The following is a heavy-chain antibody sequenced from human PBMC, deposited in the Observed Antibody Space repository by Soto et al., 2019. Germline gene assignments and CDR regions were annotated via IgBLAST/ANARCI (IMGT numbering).Heavy chain of an antibody. CDR2: ISSSSSYI. V-gene: IGHV3-21*01. D-gene: IGHD3-22*01. Sequence: GGSLRLSCAASGFTFSSYSMNWVRQAPGKGLEWVSSISSSSSYIYYADSVKGRFTISRDNAKNSLYLQMNSLRAEDTAVYYCARANPRMGYDSSGYPRSWGQGTLVTVSS. CDR3: ARANPRMGYDSSGYPRS. J-gene: IGHJ4*02. CDR1: GFTFSSYS.